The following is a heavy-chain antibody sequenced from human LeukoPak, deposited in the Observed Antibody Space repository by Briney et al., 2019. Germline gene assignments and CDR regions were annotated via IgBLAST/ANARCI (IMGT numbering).Heavy chain of an antibody. D-gene: IGHD5-12*01. CDR3: ARVRYSGYDSHNWFDP. J-gene: IGHJ5*02. CDR1: GYTFTTYG. V-gene: IGHV1-18*01. Sequence: GASVKVSCKVYGYTFTTYGISWVRQAPGQGLEWMGWISAYNDNTKYAQKFQGRVTMTTDTATSTAYMELRSLRSDDTAVYYCARVRYSGYDSHNWFDPWGQGTLVTVSS. CDR2: ISAYNDNT.